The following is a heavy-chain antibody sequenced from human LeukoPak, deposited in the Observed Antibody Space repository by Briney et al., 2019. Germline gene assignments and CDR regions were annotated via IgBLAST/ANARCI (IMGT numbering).Heavy chain of an antibody. Sequence: GGSLRLSCAASGFTFSSYWMSWVRQAPGKGLEWVANIKQDGSEKYYVDSVKGRFTISRDNAKNSLYLQMNSLRAEDTAVYYCASHMRWFGELSGMDVWGQGTTVTVSS. CDR3: ASHMRWFGELSGMDV. J-gene: IGHJ6*02. CDR2: IKQDGSEK. CDR1: GFTFSSYW. V-gene: IGHV3-7*01. D-gene: IGHD3-10*01.